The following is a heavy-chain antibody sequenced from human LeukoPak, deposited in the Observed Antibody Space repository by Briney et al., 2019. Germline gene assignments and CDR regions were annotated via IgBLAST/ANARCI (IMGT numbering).Heavy chain of an antibody. J-gene: IGHJ6*02. CDR3: ARVVPSYYYGMDV. V-gene: IGHV4-30-2*01. CDR2: IYHSGST. CDR1: VGSISSGGYS. Sequence: SQTLSLTCAVSVGSISSGGYSSSCIRQPPGKCLEWIGYIYHSGSTYYNPSLKSRVTISVDRSKNQFSLKLSSVTAADTAVYYCARVVPSYYYGMDVWGQGTTVTVSS. D-gene: IGHD3-10*01.